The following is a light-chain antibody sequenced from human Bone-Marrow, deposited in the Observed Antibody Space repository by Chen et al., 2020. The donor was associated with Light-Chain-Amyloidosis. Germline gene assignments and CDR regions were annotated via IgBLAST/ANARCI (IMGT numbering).Light chain of an antibody. J-gene: IGLJ3*02. V-gene: IGLV1-47*01. Sequence: QSVLTQPPSASGTPGQRVTISCSGSSSNIGSNYVYWYQQLPGTAPKLLIFRNNQRPSGLPDLFSGAKSGTSASLASSGLRSEDEADYYCAAWDDSLSGHWVFGGGTKLTVL. CDR1: SSNIGSNY. CDR2: RNN. CDR3: AAWDDSLSGHWV.